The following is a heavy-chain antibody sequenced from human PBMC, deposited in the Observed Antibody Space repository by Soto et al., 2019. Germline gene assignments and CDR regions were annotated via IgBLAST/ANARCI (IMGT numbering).Heavy chain of an antibody. Sequence: ASVKVSCKASGGTFSSYAISWVRQAPGQGLEWMGGIIPIFGTANYAQKFQGRVTITADESTSTAYMELSSLRSEDTAVYYCASIDPSGLPYFDYWGQGTLVTVSS. V-gene: IGHV1-69*13. CDR3: ASIDPSGLPYFDY. CDR2: IIPIFGTA. D-gene: IGHD5-12*01. CDR1: GGTFSSYA. J-gene: IGHJ4*02.